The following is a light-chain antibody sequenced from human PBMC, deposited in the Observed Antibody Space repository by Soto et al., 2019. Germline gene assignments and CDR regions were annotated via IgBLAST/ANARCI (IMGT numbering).Light chain of an antibody. CDR3: SSYTSSSTLYV. CDR2: EVS. Sequence: QSALTQPASVSGSPGQSITISCTGTSSDVGGHNYVSWYQQHPGKAPKLMIYEVSNRPSGVSNRFSGSKSANTASLTISGLPAEDEADYYCSSYTSSSTLYVFGTGTKVTVL. CDR1: SSDVGGHNY. J-gene: IGLJ1*01. V-gene: IGLV2-14*01.